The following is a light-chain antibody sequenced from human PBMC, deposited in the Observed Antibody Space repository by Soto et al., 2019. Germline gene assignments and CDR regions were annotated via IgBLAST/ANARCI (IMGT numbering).Light chain of an antibody. V-gene: IGLV2-14*01. J-gene: IGLJ3*02. CDR3: SSYTSSSTRV. CDR1: SSDVGGYNY. Sequence: QSALTQPASVSGSPGQSITISCTGTSSDVGGYNYVSWYQQHPGKAPKLMIYEVSNRPSGVSNRFSGSKSGNTASLTISGLPAEDEADYSCSSYTSSSTRVFGAGTKLTVL. CDR2: EVS.